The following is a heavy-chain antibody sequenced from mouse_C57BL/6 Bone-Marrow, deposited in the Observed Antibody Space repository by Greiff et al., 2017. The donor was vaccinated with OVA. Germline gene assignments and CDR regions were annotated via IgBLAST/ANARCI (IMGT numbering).Heavy chain of an antibody. CDR3: ERQAANWDSYFDY. J-gene: IGHJ2*01. D-gene: IGHD4-1*01. CDR2: INPNNGGT. Sequence: EVQLQQSGPELVKPGASVKMSCKASGYTFTDYNMHWVKQSHGKSLEWIGYINPNNGGTSYNQKFKGKATLTVNKSSSTAYMELRSLTSEDSAVYYCERQAANWDSYFDYWGQGTTLTVSS. CDR1: GYTFTDYN. V-gene: IGHV1-22*01.